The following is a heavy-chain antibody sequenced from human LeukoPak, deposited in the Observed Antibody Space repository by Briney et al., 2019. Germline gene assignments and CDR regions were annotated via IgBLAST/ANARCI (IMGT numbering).Heavy chain of an antibody. CDR2: IYYSGST. CDR3: ARAGYAAEAVDY. CDR1: GGSVSSGSYY. J-gene: IGHJ4*02. Sequence: SETLSLTCTVSGGSVSSGSYYWSWIRQPPGKGLEWIGYIYYSGSTNYNPSLKSRVTISVDTSKNQFSLKPSSVTAADTAVYYCARAGYAAEAVDYWGQGTLVTVSS. D-gene: IGHD2-15*01. V-gene: IGHV4-61*01.